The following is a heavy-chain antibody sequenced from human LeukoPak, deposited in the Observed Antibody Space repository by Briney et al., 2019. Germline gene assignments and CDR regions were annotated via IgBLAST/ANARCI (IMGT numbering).Heavy chain of an antibody. CDR1: GFTFSSYA. D-gene: IGHD3-22*01. Sequence: PGGSLRLSCAASGFTFSSYAMTWVRQAPGKGLEWMSCIRGTDDTTYYADSVKGRFTISRDNSRSTLYLQMHSLRAEDTAMYYCAKDMYTYDSPYFDSWGQGALVTVAS. J-gene: IGHJ4*02. CDR3: AKDMYTYDSPYFDS. CDR2: IRGTDDTT. V-gene: IGHV3-23*01.